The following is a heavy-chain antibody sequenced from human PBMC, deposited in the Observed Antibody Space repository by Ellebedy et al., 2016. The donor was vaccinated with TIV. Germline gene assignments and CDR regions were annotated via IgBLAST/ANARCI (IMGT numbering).Heavy chain of an antibody. CDR2: IDYSGST. CDR3: ATGRVPGDF. D-gene: IGHD3-10*01. V-gene: IGHV4-59*01. Sequence: SETLSLXXTVSGGSISSIFRSWIRQPPGKGLEWIGYIDYSGSTNSNPSLKSRVTISIDTSKNQFSLKLSSVTAADTAVYYCATGRVPGDFWGQGTLVTVSS. CDR1: GGSISSIF. J-gene: IGHJ4*02.